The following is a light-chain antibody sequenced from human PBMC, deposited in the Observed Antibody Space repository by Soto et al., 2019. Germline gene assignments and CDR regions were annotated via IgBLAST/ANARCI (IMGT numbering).Light chain of an antibody. J-gene: IGKJ1*01. CDR3: QQYGRSPWT. CDR1: QSVAISY. V-gene: IGKV3-20*01. CDR2: GAS. Sequence: ETVLTQSPGTLSLSPGERATLSCRASQSVAISYLAWYQQKPGQAPRLLIYGASSRATGIPDRFSGSGSGTDFTLTISRLEPEDFGVYYCQQYGRSPWTFGQGTKVEIK.